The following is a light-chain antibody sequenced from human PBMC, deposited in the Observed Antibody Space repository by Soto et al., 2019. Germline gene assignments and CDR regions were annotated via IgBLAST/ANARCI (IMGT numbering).Light chain of an antibody. Sequence: DIPVTXSPSTXSASVGDRVTITCGASQSIGTWLAWYQQKPGKAPKLLIFDASTLESGVPSRFSGSGSGTDFTLTISSLQPDDFAXCYCXQYSDSSGAFGHGTRVEIK. V-gene: IGKV1-5*01. CDR1: QSIGTW. J-gene: IGKJ1*01. CDR3: XQYSDSSGA. CDR2: DAS.